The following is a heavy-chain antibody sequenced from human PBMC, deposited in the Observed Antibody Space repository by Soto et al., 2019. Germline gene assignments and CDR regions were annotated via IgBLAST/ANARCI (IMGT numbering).Heavy chain of an antibody. CDR1: GFLFSRFG. D-gene: IGHD1-1*01. J-gene: IGHJ4*02. CDR2: IVNHGETK. CDR3: VRDDEYDDNGLDY. V-gene: IGHV3-33*01. Sequence: QVQLVESGGGVVQPGTSLRLSCAASGFLFSRFGMHWVRQAPGKGLEWVAVIVNHGETKAYADSVRGRFTISIDNSRNTLFLEMSSLGVEETALYYCVRDDEYDDNGLDYWGQGTLVTVSS.